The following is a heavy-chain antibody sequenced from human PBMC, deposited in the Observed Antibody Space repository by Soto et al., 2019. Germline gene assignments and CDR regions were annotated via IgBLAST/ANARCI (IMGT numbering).Heavy chain of an antibody. J-gene: IGHJ4*02. Sequence: QVQLVQSGAEVKKPGSSVKFSCKASGGTFSSYAISWVRQAPGQGLEWMGGMIPIFGTANYAQKFQCRVTITADESTSTAYMELSSLSSEDTAVYYCARGNKVGDTKFDYWGQGTLVTVSS. CDR1: GGTFSSYA. D-gene: IGHD1-26*01. CDR3: ARGNKVGDTKFDY. V-gene: IGHV1-69*01. CDR2: MIPIFGTA.